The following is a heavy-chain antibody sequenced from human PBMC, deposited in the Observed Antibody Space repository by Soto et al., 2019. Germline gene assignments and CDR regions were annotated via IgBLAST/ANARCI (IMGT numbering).Heavy chain of an antibody. V-gene: IGHV1-18*01. CDR2: ISAYNGNT. Sequence: ASVKVSCKASGYTFTNFGISWVRQAPGQGLEWMGWISAYNGNTNYAQKLQGRVTMTTDTSTSTAYMELRSLRSDDTAVYYCARDWGYSSGSWFDPWGQGTLVTVSS. CDR1: GYTFTNFG. CDR3: ARDWGYSSGSWFDP. J-gene: IGHJ5*02. D-gene: IGHD6-19*01.